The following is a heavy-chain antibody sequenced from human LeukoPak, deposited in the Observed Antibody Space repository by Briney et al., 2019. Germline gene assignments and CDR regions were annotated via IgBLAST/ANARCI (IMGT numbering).Heavy chain of an antibody. J-gene: IGHJ6*02. CDR2: ISSSGTVI. D-gene: IGHD3-10*01. CDR3: ARGRYYFGSWYMDV. CDR1: EFTFSDYQ. Sequence: SGGSLRLSCAVSEFTFSDYQMNWIRQAPGKGLERVSYISSSGTVIYYADSVKGRFTISRDNAKNSLYLQMNSLRAEDTGVYYCARGRYYFGSWYMDVWGQGTTVTVSS. V-gene: IGHV3-11*01.